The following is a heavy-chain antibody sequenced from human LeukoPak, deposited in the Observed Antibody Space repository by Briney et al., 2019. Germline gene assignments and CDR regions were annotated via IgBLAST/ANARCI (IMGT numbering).Heavy chain of an antibody. CDR1: GFTFSDAW. CDR2: IKRKTEGGTT. J-gene: IGHJ6*03. V-gene: IGHV3-15*01. CDR3: VTDLMDV. Sequence: TGGSLRLSCAASGFTFSDAWMSWVRQAPGKGLEWVGHIKRKTEGGTTDYSAPVKGRFTISRDDSKRTLYLQMNSLKSDDTAVYYCVTDLMDVWGKGTTVTISS.